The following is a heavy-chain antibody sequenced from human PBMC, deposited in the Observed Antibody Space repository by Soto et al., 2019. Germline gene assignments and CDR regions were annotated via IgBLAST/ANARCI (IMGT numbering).Heavy chain of an antibody. J-gene: IGHJ4*02. CDR2: ISYDGSNK. D-gene: IGHD6-19*01. V-gene: IGHV3-30-3*01. CDR1: GFTFSSYA. Sequence: QVQLVESGGGVVQPGRSLRLSCAASGFTFSSYAMHWVRQAPGKGLEWVAVISYDGSNKYYADSVKGRFTISRDNSKNTLYLQMNCLRAEDTAVYYCARGGYSSGWDVRVYWGQGTLVTVSS. CDR3: ARGGYSSGWDVRVY.